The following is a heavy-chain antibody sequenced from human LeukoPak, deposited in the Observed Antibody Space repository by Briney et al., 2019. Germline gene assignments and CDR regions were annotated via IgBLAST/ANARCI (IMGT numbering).Heavy chain of an antibody. Sequence: PGGSLRLSCAASGFTFSSYGMHWVRQAPGKGLEWVSDISSSGTTIYYADSVKGRFTISRDNAKNSLYLQMNSLRAEDTAVYYCARKYCSTTSCLFDNWGQGTLVTVSS. CDR2: ISSSGTTI. V-gene: IGHV3-48*04. J-gene: IGHJ4*02. CDR1: GFTFSSYG. CDR3: ARKYCSTTSCLFDN. D-gene: IGHD2-2*01.